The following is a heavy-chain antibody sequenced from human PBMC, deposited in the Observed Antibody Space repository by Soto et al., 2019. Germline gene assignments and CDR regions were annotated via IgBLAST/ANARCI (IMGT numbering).Heavy chain of an antibody. CDR3: ATISPTHGMDV. Sequence: GESMKISCNGSGDSFTSYWISWVRQMPGKGLEWMGRIDPSDSYTNYSPSFQGHVTISADKSISTAYLQWSSLKASDTAMYYCATISPTHGMDVWGQGTTVTVSS. V-gene: IGHV5-10-1*01. CDR2: IDPSDSYT. CDR1: GDSFTSYW. J-gene: IGHJ6*02. D-gene: IGHD3-3*01.